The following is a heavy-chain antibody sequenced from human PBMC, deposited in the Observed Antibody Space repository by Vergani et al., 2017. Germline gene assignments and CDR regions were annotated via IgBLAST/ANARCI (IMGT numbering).Heavy chain of an antibody. CDR2: IIPILGIA. Sequence: QVQLVQSGAEVKKPGSSVKVSCKASGGTFSSYAISWVRQAPGQGLEWMGRIIPILGIANYAQKFQGRVTITADKSTSTAYMELSSLRSEDTAVYYCATDRGGGTRPPYYYMDVWGKGTTVTVSS. CDR1: GGTFSSYA. J-gene: IGHJ6*03. V-gene: IGHV1-69*04. D-gene: IGHD1-14*01. CDR3: ATDRGGGTRPPYYYMDV.